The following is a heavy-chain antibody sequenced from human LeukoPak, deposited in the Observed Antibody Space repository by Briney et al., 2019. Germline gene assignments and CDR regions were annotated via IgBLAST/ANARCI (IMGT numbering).Heavy chain of an antibody. Sequence: GGSLRLSCAASGFTFSSYGMSWVRQAPGKGLEWVSAISGSGGSTSYADSVKGRFTISRDNSKTTLYLQMNSLRAEDTAVYYCARDHRGIYSPFDYWGQGTLVIVSS. CDR3: ARDHRGIYSPFDY. V-gene: IGHV3-23*01. CDR2: ISGSGGST. D-gene: IGHD2-21*01. J-gene: IGHJ4*02. CDR1: GFTFSSYG.